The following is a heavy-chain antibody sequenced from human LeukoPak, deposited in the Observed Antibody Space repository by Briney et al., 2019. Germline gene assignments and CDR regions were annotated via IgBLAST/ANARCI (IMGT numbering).Heavy chain of an antibody. V-gene: IGHV1-2*02. CDR2: INPNSGGT. CDR1: GGTFSSYA. J-gene: IGHJ3*02. CDR3: ARVFHSGTDAFDI. Sequence: ASVKVSCKASGGTFSSYAISWVRQAPGQGLEWMGWINPNSGGTNYAQKFQGRVTMTRDTSISTAYMELSRLRSDDTAVYYCARVFHSGTDAFDIWGQGTMVTVSS. D-gene: IGHD1-26*01.